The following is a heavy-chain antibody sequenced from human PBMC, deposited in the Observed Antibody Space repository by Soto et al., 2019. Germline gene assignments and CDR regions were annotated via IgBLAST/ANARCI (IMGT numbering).Heavy chain of an antibody. D-gene: IGHD5-12*01. CDR3: AKGLGRGLDAFDI. CDR1: GFTFSSYG. V-gene: IGHV3-30*18. CDR2: ISSDGSNK. Sequence: GGSLRLSCAASGFTFSSYGMHWVRQAPGKGLEWVAVISSDGSNKYYADSVKGRFTISRDNSKNTLYLQMNSLRAEDTAVYYCAKGLGRGLDAFDIWGQGTMVTVSS. J-gene: IGHJ3*02.